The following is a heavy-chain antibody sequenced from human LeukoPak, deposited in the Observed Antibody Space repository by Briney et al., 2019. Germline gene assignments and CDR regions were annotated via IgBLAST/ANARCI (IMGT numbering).Heavy chain of an antibody. CDR3: ARVTATIPYYYMDV. V-gene: IGHV4-4*07. Sequence: LSETLSLTCTVSGGSISSYYWSWIRQPAGKGLEWIGRIYTSRSTNYNPSLKSRVTMSVDTSKNQFSLKRSSVTAADTAVYYCARVTATIPYYYMDVWGKGTTVTVSS. D-gene: IGHD1-26*01. J-gene: IGHJ6*03. CDR1: GGSISSYY. CDR2: IYTSRST.